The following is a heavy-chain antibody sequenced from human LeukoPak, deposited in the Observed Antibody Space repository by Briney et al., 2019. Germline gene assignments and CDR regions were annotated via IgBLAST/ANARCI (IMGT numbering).Heavy chain of an antibody. J-gene: IGHJ6*03. CDR2: ITSSSSYI. CDR3: ARDQWLVRSRYMDV. D-gene: IGHD6-19*01. Sequence: GGSLRLSCAASGFTFNTYNMNWVRQAPGKGLEWVSSITSSSSYIYYADSVKGRFTISRDNARNSLYLQMNSLRAEDTAVYYCARDQWLVRSRYMDVWGKGTTVTVSS. V-gene: IGHV3-21*01. CDR1: GFTFNTYN.